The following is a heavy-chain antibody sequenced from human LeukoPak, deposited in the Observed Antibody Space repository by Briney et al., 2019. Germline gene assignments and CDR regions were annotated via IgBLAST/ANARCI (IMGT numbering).Heavy chain of an antibody. CDR2: INHSGST. J-gene: IGHJ4*02. D-gene: IGHD6-19*01. V-gene: IGHV4-34*01. CDR3: ARGPGSSGHSFYYFDY. Sequence: PSETLSLTCAVYGGSFSGYYWSWIRQPPGKGLEWIGEINHSGSTNYNPSLESRVTISVDTSKNQFSLKLSSVTAADTAVYYCARGPGSSGHSFYYFDYWGQGTLVTVSS. CDR1: GGSFSGYY.